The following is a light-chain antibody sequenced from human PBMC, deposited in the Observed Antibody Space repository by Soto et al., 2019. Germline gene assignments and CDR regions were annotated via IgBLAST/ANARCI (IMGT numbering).Light chain of an antibody. CDR2: EVS. CDR3: SSYTSSSTRV. Sequence: QSVLTQPASVSGSPGQSITISCTGTSSDFGGYNYVSWHQQHPGKAPKLMIYEVSNRPSGVSDRFSGSKSGDTASLTISGLQAEDEADYYCSSYTSSSTRVFGTGTKVTVL. V-gene: IGLV2-14*01. CDR1: SSDFGGYNY. J-gene: IGLJ1*01.